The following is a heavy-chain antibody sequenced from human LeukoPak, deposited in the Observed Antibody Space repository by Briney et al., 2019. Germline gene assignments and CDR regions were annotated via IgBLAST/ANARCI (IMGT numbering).Heavy chain of an antibody. CDR2: INPNSGGT. V-gene: IGHV1-2*02. J-gene: IGHJ4*02. CDR1: GYTFTGYY. CDR3: ARDRVTTRNPDFDH. Sequence: GASVKVSCKASGYTFTGYYMHWVRQAPGQGLEWMGWINPNSGGTNYAQKFQGRVTMTRDTSISTAYMELSRLRSDDTAVYYCARDRVTTRNPDFDHWGQGTLVTVSS. D-gene: IGHD4-17*01.